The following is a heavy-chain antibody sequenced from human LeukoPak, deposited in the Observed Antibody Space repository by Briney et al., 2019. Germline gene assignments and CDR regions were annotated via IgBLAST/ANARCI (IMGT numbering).Heavy chain of an antibody. J-gene: IGHJ4*02. Sequence: GASVKVSCKASGYTFTSYGISWVRQAPGQGLEWMGWISAYNGNTNYAQKLQGRVTMTTDTSTSTAYMELRSLRSADTAVYYCARDLGTGNSGSLADSWGQGTLVTVSS. CDR3: ARDLGTGNSGSLADS. V-gene: IGHV1-18*01. CDR1: GYTFTSYG. D-gene: IGHD3-10*01. CDR2: ISAYNGNT.